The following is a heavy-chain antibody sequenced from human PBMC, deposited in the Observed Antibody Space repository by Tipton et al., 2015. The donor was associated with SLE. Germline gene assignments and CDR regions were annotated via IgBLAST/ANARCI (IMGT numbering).Heavy chain of an antibody. D-gene: IGHD5-18*01. CDR3: VRGVRIQGALDI. J-gene: IGHJ3*02. V-gene: IGHV4-4*07. CDR2: IYSSGST. CDR1: GGHISTFY. Sequence: TLSLTCTVSGGHISTFYWNWIRQSAGKGLEWLGRIYSSGSTIYNPSLNNRLTMSVDTSKNQFSLNLTSVTAADTAVYYCVRGVRIQGALDIWGQGTMVTVSS.